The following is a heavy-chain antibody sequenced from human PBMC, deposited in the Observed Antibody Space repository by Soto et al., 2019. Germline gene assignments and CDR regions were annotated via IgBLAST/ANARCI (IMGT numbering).Heavy chain of an antibody. V-gene: IGHV3-48*02. CDR1: GFTFSSYS. J-gene: IGHJ5*02. Sequence: GGSLRLSCEASGFTFSSYSMNWVRQTPGKGLEWVSYISSSSSTIYYADSVKGRFTISRDNAKNSLYLQMNSLRDEDTAVYYCARVLEDWFDPWGQGTLVTVAS. CDR2: ISSSSSTI. CDR3: ARVLEDWFDP.